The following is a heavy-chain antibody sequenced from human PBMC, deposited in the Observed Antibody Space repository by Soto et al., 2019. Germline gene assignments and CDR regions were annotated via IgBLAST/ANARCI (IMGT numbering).Heavy chain of an antibody. CDR2: IYYSGST. V-gene: IGHV4-59*08. CDR1: GGSSGTYF. D-gene: IGHD4-17*01. CDR3: ARSYGDLPDY. Sequence: QVQLQEAGPGLVKPSETLSLNCSVSGGSSGTYFWGWSRQPPGKGLEWIGHIYYSGSTSYNPSLRSRVTISLDTSKNQFALRLRSVSAADTSVYYCARSYGDLPDYWGQGTLVTVSS. J-gene: IGHJ4*02.